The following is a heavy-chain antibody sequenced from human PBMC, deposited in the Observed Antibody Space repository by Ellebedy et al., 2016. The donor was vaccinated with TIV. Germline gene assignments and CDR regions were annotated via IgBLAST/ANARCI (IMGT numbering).Heavy chain of an antibody. J-gene: IGHJ5*02. CDR2: IYYSGNT. V-gene: IGHV4-59*05. CDR3: ARRLPHTMVRGWLPFDP. Sequence: MPGGSLRLSCAASGFTFSNAWMSWVRQAPGKGLEWIGSIYYSGNTYYNPSLKSRVTISVDTSKNQFSLKLSSVTAADTAVYYCARRLPHTMVRGWLPFDPWGQGTLVTVSS. D-gene: IGHD3-10*01. CDR1: GFTFSNAW.